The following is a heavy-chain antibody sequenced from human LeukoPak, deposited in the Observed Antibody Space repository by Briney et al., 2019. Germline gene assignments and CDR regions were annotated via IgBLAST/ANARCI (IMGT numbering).Heavy chain of an antibody. V-gene: IGHV3-7*01. D-gene: IGHD2/OR15-2a*01. CDR3: ARGPARANSSDY. CDR1: GFTFSSYW. J-gene: IGHJ4*02. Sequence: PGGSLRLSCAASGFTFSSYWMSWVRQAPGKGLEWVAKIKQDGSEKYYVDSVKGRFTISRDNAKNSQYLQMNSLRAEDTAVYYCARGPARANSSDYWGQGTLVIVSS. CDR2: IKQDGSEK.